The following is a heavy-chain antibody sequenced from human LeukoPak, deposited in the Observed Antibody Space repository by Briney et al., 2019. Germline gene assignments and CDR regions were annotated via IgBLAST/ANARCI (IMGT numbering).Heavy chain of an antibody. J-gene: IGHJ6*03. CDR2: ISGSGGST. Sequence: GGSLRLSCAASGFTFSSYAMSWVRQAPGKGLEWVSAISGSGGSTYYADSVKGRFTISRDNSKNMLYLQMNSLRAEDTAVYYCAKAPYYADYYMDVWGKGTTVTVSS. D-gene: IGHD3-22*01. CDR3: AKAPYYADYYMDV. CDR1: GFTFSSYA. V-gene: IGHV3-23*01.